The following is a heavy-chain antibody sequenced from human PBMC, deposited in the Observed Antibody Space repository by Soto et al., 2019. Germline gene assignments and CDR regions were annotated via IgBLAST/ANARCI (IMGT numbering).Heavy chain of an antibody. V-gene: IGHV3-30-3*01. Sequence: PGGSLRLSCAASGFTFSSYAMHWVRQAPGKGLEWVAVISYDGSNKYYADSVKGRFTISRDNSKNTLYLQMNSLRAEDTAVYYCARGPYYYDSSGYYPVADDAFDIWGQGTMVTVSS. D-gene: IGHD3-22*01. CDR3: ARGPYYYDSSGYYPVADDAFDI. CDR2: ISYDGSNK. CDR1: GFTFSSYA. J-gene: IGHJ3*02.